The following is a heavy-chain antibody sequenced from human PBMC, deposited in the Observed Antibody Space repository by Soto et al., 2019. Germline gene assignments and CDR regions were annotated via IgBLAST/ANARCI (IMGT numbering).Heavy chain of an antibody. V-gene: IGHV1-69*06. CDR3: ARDYYGSTYYGMDV. CDR1: GYTFTTYG. Sequence: SVKVSCKASGYTFTTYGITWVRQAPGQGLEWMGGIIPIFGTANYAQRFQGRVTITADKSTSTAYMELSSLRSEDTAVYYCARDYYGSTYYGMDVWGQGTTVTVSS. J-gene: IGHJ6*02. CDR2: IIPIFGTA. D-gene: IGHD3-10*01.